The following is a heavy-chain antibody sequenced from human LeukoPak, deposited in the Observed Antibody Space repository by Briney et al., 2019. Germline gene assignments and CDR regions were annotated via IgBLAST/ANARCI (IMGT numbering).Heavy chain of an antibody. CDR1: GFTFSSYG. Sequence: GGSLRLSCAATGFTFSSYGMHWVRQAPGKGLEWVAFIRYDGSNKYYADSVKGRFTISRDNSKNTLYLQMNSLRAEDTAVYYCAKERDTAMVTIDYWGQGTLVTVSS. V-gene: IGHV3-30*02. CDR3: AKERDTAMVTIDY. CDR2: IRYDGSNK. D-gene: IGHD5-18*01. J-gene: IGHJ4*02.